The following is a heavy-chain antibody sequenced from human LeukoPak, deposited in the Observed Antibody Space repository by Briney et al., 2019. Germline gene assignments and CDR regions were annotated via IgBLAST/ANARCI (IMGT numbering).Heavy chain of an antibody. D-gene: IGHD1-1*01. J-gene: IGHJ4*02. CDR2: IYYSGST. CDR3: ARIGSLERHYFDY. CDR1: GGSISSYY. Sequence: SETLSLTCTVSGGSISSYYWSWIRQPPGKGLKWIGYIYYSGSTNYNPSLKSRVTISVDTSKNQFSLKLSSVTAADTAVYYCARIGSLERHYFDYWGQGTLVTVSS. V-gene: IGHV4-59*01.